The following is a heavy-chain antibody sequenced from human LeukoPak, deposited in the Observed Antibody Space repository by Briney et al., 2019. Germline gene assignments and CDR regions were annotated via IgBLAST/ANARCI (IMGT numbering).Heavy chain of an antibody. Sequence: AASVKVSCTASGYTFTGYHMHWVRQAPGQGLEWMGWINPNSGGTNYAQKFQGWVTMTRDTSISTAYMELSRLRSDDTAVYYCARGGITGTTRGPTRLNDAFDIWGQGTMVTVSS. V-gene: IGHV1-2*04. CDR3: ARGGITGTTRGPTRLNDAFDI. D-gene: IGHD1-20*01. J-gene: IGHJ3*02. CDR1: GYTFTGYH. CDR2: INPNSGGT.